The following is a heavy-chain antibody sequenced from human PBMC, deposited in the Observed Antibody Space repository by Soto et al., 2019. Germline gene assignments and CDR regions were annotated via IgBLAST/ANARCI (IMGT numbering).Heavy chain of an antibody. V-gene: IGHV4-4*02. Sequence: QVPLQESGPRLVRPSGTLSLTCTVSSGSITTANWWSWVRQPPGRGLEWIGEIYHSGSTNYNLSLKRRVTLSVDKSKNQFSLRLSSVTAADTAMYSCARRGGGVVLAATTPFDYWGQGTLVTVSS. J-gene: IGHJ4*02. CDR1: SGSITTANW. D-gene: IGHD2-15*01. CDR3: ARRGGGVVLAATTPFDY. CDR2: IYHSGST.